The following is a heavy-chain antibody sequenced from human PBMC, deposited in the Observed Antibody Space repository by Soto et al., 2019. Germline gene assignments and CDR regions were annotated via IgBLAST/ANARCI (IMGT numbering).Heavy chain of an antibody. D-gene: IGHD6-25*01. Sequence: ASVKVSCKASGYTFTTYDIHWVRQVTGQGLEWMGWMNPYNGNTGSTQKFQGRVTMTRNTSISTVYMELTSLRSEDTAVYYCARRKERSGPHYFDYWGKGSLVTVSS. V-gene: IGHV1-8*01. CDR3: ARRKERSGPHYFDY. J-gene: IGHJ4*02. CDR2: MNPYNGNT. CDR1: GYTFTTYD.